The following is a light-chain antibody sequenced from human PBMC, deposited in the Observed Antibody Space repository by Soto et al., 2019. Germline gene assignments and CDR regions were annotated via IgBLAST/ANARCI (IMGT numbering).Light chain of an antibody. Sequence: DIQLTQSPPFLSTSVGDRVTITCRASQGISSNLAWYQQKPGKAPKLLIYAASTLQSGVPSRFSGSGSGTELTLTISSLQPEDSATYYCQQLNTYPRTFGQGTKVEIK. CDR3: QQLNTYPRT. V-gene: IGKV1-9*01. CDR1: QGISSN. J-gene: IGKJ1*01. CDR2: AAS.